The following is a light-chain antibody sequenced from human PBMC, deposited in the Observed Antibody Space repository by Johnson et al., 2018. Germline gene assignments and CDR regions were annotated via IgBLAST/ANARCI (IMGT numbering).Light chain of an antibody. V-gene: IGLV1-51*02. CDR2: ENN. CDR1: SSNIGNNS. Sequence: QSVLTQPPSVSAAPGQKVTISCSGSSSNIGNNSVSWYQQLPGTAPKLLIYENNKRPSGIPDRFSGSKSGTSATLGITGLPTGDEADYYCGTWDSSLSAGNVFGTGTKVTVL. J-gene: IGLJ1*01. CDR3: GTWDSSLSAGNV.